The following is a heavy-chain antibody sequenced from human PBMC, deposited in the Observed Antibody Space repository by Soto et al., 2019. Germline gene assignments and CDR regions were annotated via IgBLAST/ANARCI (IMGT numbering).Heavy chain of an antibody. Sequence: QVQLVESGGGVVQPGRSLRLSCAASGFTFSSYGMHWVRQAPGKGLEWVAVISYDGSNKYYADSVKGRFTISRDNSKNTLYLQMNSLRAEDTAVYYCAKDQDYYYSYYMDVWGKGTTVTVSS. CDR3: AKDQDYYYSYYMDV. J-gene: IGHJ6*03. CDR1: GFTFSSYG. V-gene: IGHV3-30*18. CDR2: ISYDGSNK.